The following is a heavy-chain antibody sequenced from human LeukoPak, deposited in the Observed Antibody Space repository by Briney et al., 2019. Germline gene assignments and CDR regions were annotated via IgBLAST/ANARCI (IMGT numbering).Heavy chain of an antibody. D-gene: IGHD3-22*01. J-gene: IGHJ3*02. CDR1: GGSISSYY. CDR3: AREREYYYDSSGYYSDAFDI. V-gene: IGHV4-59*01. Sequence: SETLSLTCTVSGGSISSYYWSWIRQPPGKGLEWIGYIYYSGSTNYNPSLKSRVTISVDTSKNQYSLKLTSVTATDTAVYYCAREREYYYDSSGYYSDAFDIWGQGTMVTVSS. CDR2: IYYSGST.